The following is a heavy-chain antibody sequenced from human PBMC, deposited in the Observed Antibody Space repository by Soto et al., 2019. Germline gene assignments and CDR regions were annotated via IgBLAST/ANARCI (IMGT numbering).Heavy chain of an antibody. D-gene: IGHD5-18*01. CDR3: AKDSYVSTYYYYYYMDV. CDR1: GFTFSSYA. CDR2: ISGSGGST. Sequence: GGSLRLSCAASGFTFSSYAMSWVRQAPGKGLEWVSAISGSGGSTYYADSVKGRFTISRDNSKNTLYLQMNGLRVEDTAVYYCAKDSYVSTYYYYYYMDVWGKGTTVTVSS. V-gene: IGHV3-23*01. J-gene: IGHJ6*03.